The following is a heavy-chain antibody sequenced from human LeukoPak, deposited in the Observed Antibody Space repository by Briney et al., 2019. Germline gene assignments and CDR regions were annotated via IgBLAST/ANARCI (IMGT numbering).Heavy chain of an antibody. Sequence: PSETLSLTCAVYGGSFSGYYWSWIRQPPGKGLEWIGEINHSGSNNYNPSLKTRVTISVDTSKNQFSLKMSSVTAADTAVYYCARAYYDFWSGYQFDYWGQGTLVTVSS. D-gene: IGHD3-3*01. CDR1: GGSFSGYY. J-gene: IGHJ4*02. CDR2: INHSGSN. CDR3: ARAYYDFWSGYQFDY. V-gene: IGHV4-34*01.